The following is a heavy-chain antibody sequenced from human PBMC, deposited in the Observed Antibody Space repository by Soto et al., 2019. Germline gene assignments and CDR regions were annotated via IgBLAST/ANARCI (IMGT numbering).Heavy chain of an antibody. Sequence: ETLSLTCTVSGGSISSYYWSWIRQPAGKGLEWIGRIYTSGSTNYNPSLKSRVTMSVGTSKNQFSLKLSSVTAADTAVYYCARDRRGVRGVTTFDYWGQGTLVTVSS. CDR2: IYTSGST. V-gene: IGHV4-4*07. D-gene: IGHD3-10*01. CDR3: ARDRRGVRGVTTFDY. CDR1: GGSISSYY. J-gene: IGHJ4*02.